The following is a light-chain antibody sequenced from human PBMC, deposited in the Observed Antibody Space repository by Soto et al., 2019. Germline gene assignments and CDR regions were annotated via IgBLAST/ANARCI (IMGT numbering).Light chain of an antibody. V-gene: IGKV1-5*03. CDR1: QTISSW. CDR2: KAS. J-gene: IGKJ5*01. CDR3: KQVNSYPFT. Sequence: DIQMTQSPSTLSGSVGDRVTITCRASQTISSWLAWYQQKPGKAPKLLIYKASTLQSGVHSRFSGSGSGTDFTLTIRSLQPEELATYYCKQVNSYPFTVGQGTRVEI.